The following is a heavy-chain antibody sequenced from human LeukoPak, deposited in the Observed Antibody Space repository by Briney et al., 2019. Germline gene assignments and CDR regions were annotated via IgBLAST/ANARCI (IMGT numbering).Heavy chain of an antibody. Sequence: GGSLRLSCAASGFTFSSYSMNWVRQAPGKGLEWVGRIRNKAYSYTTEYAASVKGRFSISRDDSKNSLYLQMNSLKTEDTAVYYCARPHSSSWAGSYFDYWGQGTLVAVSS. V-gene: IGHV3-72*01. D-gene: IGHD6-13*01. CDR2: IRNKAYSYTT. J-gene: IGHJ4*02. CDR3: ARPHSSSWAGSYFDY. CDR1: GFTFSSYS.